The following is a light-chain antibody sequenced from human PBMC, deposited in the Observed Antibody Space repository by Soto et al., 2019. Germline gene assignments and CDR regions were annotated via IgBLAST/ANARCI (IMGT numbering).Light chain of an antibody. CDR1: QSVLYYSNNKNF. Sequence: DIVMTQSPDSLAVSLGERATINCRSSQSVLYYSNNKNFLAWYQQKPGQSPQLLIYLASTRESGVPDRFSGSGSATDFTLTISSLQAEDVAVYYGQQYYTSPPTFGQGTKLEIK. J-gene: IGKJ2*01. CDR3: QQYYTSPPT. V-gene: IGKV4-1*01. CDR2: LAS.